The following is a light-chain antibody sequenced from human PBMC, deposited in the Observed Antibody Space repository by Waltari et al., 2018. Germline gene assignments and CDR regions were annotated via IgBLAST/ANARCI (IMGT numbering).Light chain of an antibody. J-gene: IGLJ2*01. Sequence: SSELTQPPSVSVSPGQTARITCPGDELPKKNAYWFQQRSGQAPMLVLDDDDKRPSGIPERFSGSSSGTMATLSISGAQEEDEADYYCYSTDTSGGAFGGGTKLTVL. CDR2: DDD. CDR3: YSTDTSGGA. V-gene: IGLV3-10*01. CDR1: ELPKKN.